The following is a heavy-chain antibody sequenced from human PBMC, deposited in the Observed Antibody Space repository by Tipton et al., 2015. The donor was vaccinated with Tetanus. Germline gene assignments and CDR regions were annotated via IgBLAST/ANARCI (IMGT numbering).Heavy chain of an antibody. CDR1: GFTFSTFW. CDR2: IKEDGSQT. Sequence: SLRLSCAASGFTFSTFWTSWVRQAPGKGLEWVANIKEDGSQTYYVDSVKGRFTISRDSAKNSLFLEMNSLRAEDTAVYYCATTSKTTPTNIRGPEGFDFLGRGTMVTVSS. CDR3: ATTSKTTPTNIRGPEGFDF. V-gene: IGHV3-7*01. J-gene: IGHJ3*01. D-gene: IGHD1-1*01.